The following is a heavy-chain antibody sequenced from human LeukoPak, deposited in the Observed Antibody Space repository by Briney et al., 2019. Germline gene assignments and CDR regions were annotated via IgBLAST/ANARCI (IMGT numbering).Heavy chain of an antibody. J-gene: IGHJ4*02. CDR1: GVSISSYY. CDR2: IYTSGSA. CDR3: ARGIIYSSGWYRD. V-gene: IGHV4-4*07. Sequence: SETLSLTCTVSGVSISSYYWSWIRQPPGKGLEWIARIYTSGSANYNPSLKSRVTISVDKSKNQFSLKLSSVTAADTAVYYCARGIIYSSGWYRDWGQGTLVTVSS. D-gene: IGHD6-19*01.